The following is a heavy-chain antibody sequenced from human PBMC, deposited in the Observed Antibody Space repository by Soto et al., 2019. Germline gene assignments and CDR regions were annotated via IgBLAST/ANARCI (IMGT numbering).Heavy chain of an antibody. J-gene: IGHJ6*02. CDR2: ISYDGDNK. V-gene: IGHV3-30*18. CDR1: GVHFDSYG. D-gene: IGHD3-10*01. CDR3: AKDPYGSGSYYTQYYYFGMDV. Sequence: ESGGGVVQPGRSLRLSCAASGVHFDSYGMHWVRQAPGKGPEWVATISYDGDNKYYADSVKGRFTISRDNFKSTLHLQMNSLRTEDTAVYYCAKDPYGSGSYYTQYYYFGMDVWGHGTTVTVSS.